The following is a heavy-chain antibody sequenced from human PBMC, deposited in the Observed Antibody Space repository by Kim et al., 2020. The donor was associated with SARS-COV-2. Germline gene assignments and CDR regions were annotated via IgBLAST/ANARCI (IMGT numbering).Heavy chain of an antibody. J-gene: IGHJ6*02. CDR1: GFTVSNSY. CDR2: IYSGGST. Sequence: GGSLRLSCAASGFTVSNSYLSWVRQAPGKGLEWVSVIYSGGSTYYADSVKGRFTISRHNSKNTVYLQMNSLRADDTAVYYCAKEGSDYGMDVWGQGITVT. CDR3: AKEGSDYGMDV. V-gene: IGHV3-53*04.